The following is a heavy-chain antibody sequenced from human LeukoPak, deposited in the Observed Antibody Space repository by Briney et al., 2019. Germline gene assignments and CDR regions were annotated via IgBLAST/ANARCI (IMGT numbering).Heavy chain of an antibody. V-gene: IGHV4-39*07. D-gene: IGHD6-6*01. J-gene: IGHJ4*02. CDR1: GGSISSSSYY. Sequence: PSETLSLTCTVSGGSISSSSYYWGWIRQPPGKGLEWIGNIYYSGSTYYNPSLKSRVTISVDTSKTQFSLKLSSVTAADTAVYYCARSYSSSSREIYYWGQGTLVTVSS. CDR3: ARSYSSSSREIYY. CDR2: IYYSGST.